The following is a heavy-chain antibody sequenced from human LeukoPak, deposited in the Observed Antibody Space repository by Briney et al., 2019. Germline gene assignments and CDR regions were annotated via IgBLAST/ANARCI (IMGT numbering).Heavy chain of an antibody. Sequence: PGGSLRLSCAASGFTFSTNYMSWVRQAPGKGLEWVSVIHSGGGPYYADSVKGRFTISRDNSKNTLYLQMNSLRAEDTAVYYCARDLNYYDSSGYGHWGQGTLVTVSS. J-gene: IGHJ4*02. D-gene: IGHD3-22*01. CDR3: ARDLNYYDSSGYGH. CDR1: GFTFSTNY. V-gene: IGHV3-53*01. CDR2: IHSGGGP.